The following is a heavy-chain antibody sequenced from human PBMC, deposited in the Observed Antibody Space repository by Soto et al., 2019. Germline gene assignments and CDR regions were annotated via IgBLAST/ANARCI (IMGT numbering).Heavy chain of an antibody. CDR1: GFTFSSYS. CDR3: AAGGQLAPFDY. CDR2: ISSSSSTI. V-gene: IGHV3-48*01. J-gene: IGHJ4*02. D-gene: IGHD6-13*01. Sequence: GSLRLSCAASGFTFSSYSMNWVRQAPGKGLEWVSYISSSSSTIYYADSVKGRFTISRDNSKNTLYLQMNSLRAEDTAVYYCAAGGQLAPFDYWGQGTLVTVSS.